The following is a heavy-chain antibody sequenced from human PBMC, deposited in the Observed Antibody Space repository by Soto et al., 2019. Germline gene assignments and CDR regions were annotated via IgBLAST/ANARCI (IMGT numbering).Heavy chain of an antibody. J-gene: IGHJ4*02. Sequence: ESGGGVVQPGRSLRLSCAASGFTFSSYAMHWVRQAPGKGLEWVAVISYDGSNKYYADSVKGRFTISRDNSKNTLYLQMNSLRAEDTAVYYCARDRSGYYIPSSYFDYWGQGTLVTVSS. CDR1: GFTFSSYA. CDR3: ARDRSGYYIPSSYFDY. CDR2: ISYDGSNK. V-gene: IGHV3-30-3*01. D-gene: IGHD3-22*01.